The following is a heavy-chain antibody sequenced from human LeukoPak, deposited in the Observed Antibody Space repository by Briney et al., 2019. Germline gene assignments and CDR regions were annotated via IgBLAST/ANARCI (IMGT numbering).Heavy chain of an antibody. V-gene: IGHV3-7*01. CDR2: IKQDGSEK. CDR1: GFTFSSYW. Sequence: GGFLRLSCAASGFTFSSYWMSWVRQAPGKGLEWVANIKQDGSEKYYVDSVKGRFTISRDNAKNSLYLQMNSLRAEDTAVYYCARHGGQLWLYYFDYWGQGTLVTVSS. D-gene: IGHD5-18*01. J-gene: IGHJ4*02. CDR3: ARHGGQLWLYYFDY.